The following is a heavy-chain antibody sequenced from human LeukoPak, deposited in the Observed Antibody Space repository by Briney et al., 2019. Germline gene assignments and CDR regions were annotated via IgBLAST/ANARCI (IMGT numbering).Heavy chain of an antibody. CDR2: ISAYNGNT. CDR1: GYTFTSYG. D-gene: IGHD1-26*01. CDR3: ALSGSYAPFDY. V-gene: IGHV1-18*01. Sequence: SXXVACKASGYTFTSYGISWVRQAPGQGHEWMGWISAYNGNTNYAQKLQGRVTMTTVTSTSTAYMELRSLRSDDTAVYYCALSGSYAPFDYWGQGTLVTVSS. J-gene: IGHJ4*02.